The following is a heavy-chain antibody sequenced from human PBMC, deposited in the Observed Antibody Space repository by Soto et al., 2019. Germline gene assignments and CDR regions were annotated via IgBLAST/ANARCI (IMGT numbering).Heavy chain of an antibody. J-gene: IGHJ4*02. Sequence: SVKVSCKASGGTFSTFGVSWVRQAPGQGLEWMGGFIPMFDTAHYPPKFQGRLTITTDKSTGTVYMELASLTSQDTAVYYCASERYWGQGTLVTVSS. CDR1: GGTFSTFG. V-gene: IGHV1-69*05. CDR3: ASERY. CDR2: FIPMFDTA.